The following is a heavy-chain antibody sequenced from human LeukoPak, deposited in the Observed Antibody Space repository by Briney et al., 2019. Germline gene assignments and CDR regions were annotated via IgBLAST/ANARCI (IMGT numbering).Heavy chain of an antibody. J-gene: IGHJ4*02. CDR1: GYTFTGYY. CDR3: AIGRDYYDSSGLFDY. CDR2: INPNSGGT. V-gene: IGHV1-2*02. Sequence: ASVKVSCKASGYTFTGYYMHWVRQAPGQGLEWMGWINPNSGGTNYAQKFQGRVTMTRDTPISTAYMELSRLRSDDTAVYYCAIGRDYYDSSGLFDYWGQGTLVTVSS. D-gene: IGHD3-22*01.